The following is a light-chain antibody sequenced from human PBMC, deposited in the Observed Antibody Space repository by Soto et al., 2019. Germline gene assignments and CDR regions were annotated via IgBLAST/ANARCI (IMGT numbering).Light chain of an antibody. CDR1: SSDVGAYNY. CDR3: SSKRDSSTIFV. J-gene: IGLJ1*01. Sequence: QSVLTQPASVSGSPGQSITISCTGTSSDVGAYNYVSWYQHHPGKVPKLLIYEVTNRPSGVSDRFSGSKSGNTASLTISGLQAEHEADHYCSSKRDSSTIFVLGNGTKLTVL. V-gene: IGLV2-14*01. CDR2: EVT.